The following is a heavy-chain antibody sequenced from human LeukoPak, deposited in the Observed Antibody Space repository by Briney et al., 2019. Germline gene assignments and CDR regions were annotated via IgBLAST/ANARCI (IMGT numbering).Heavy chain of an antibody. Sequence: RPGGSLRLSCTASGFAFDEHGMSWVRQVPGRGLEWVSGINWSGGSTGYADPLRGRFTISRDNAKNSLYLQMDSLRAEDTALYYCARAPITSPFYFDYWGQGTLVTVSS. CDR2: INWSGGST. D-gene: IGHD2-2*01. CDR3: ARAPITSPFYFDY. CDR1: GFAFDEHG. V-gene: IGHV3-20*04. J-gene: IGHJ4*02.